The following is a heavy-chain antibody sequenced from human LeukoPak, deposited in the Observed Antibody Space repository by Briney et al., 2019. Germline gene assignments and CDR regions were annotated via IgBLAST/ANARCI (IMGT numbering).Heavy chain of an antibody. V-gene: IGHV3-11*04. J-gene: IGHJ4*02. CDR2: ISISGTTI. CDR3: VRDIVPYSSNWYYFDY. Sequence: GGSLRLSCAASEFTFTDYYMSWIRQAPGKGLEWLSYISISGTTINYADSVKGRFTISRDNSKNTLYLQMNSLRAEDTAVYYCVRDIVPYSSNWYYFDYWGQGTLVTVSS. CDR1: EFTFTDYY. D-gene: IGHD6-13*01.